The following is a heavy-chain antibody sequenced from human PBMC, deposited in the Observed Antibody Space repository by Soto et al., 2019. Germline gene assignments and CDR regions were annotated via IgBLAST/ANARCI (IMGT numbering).Heavy chain of an antibody. J-gene: IGHJ4*02. CDR2: ISSYNGGT. CDR1: GYTFSNYG. V-gene: IGHV1-18*01. Sequence: GSVKGSCKAAGYTFSNYGISSMRQVPGQGLEWMGWISSYNGGTKYAQKFQGRFSMTTDTSTNTAYMELSGLRSDDTGVYYCARAAYSSLWFLSHWAKGTLVTVSS. D-gene: IGHD3-9*01. CDR3: ARAAYSSLWFLSH.